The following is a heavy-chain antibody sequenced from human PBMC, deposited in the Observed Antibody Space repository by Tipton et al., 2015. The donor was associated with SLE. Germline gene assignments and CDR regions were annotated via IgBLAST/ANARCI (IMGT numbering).Heavy chain of an antibody. Sequence: TLSLTCTVSGGSVSSSSYYWGWIRQPPGKGLEWIGNINYSGTTYYNPSLKTRVTISVDTSKIQFSLKLTSVTAADTAVYYCARGPPFMEWERNWFDPWGQGTVVTVSS. V-gene: IGHV4-39*07. D-gene: IGHD3-3*02. J-gene: IGHJ5*02. CDR1: GGSVSSSSYY. CDR2: INYSGTT. CDR3: ARGPPFMEWERNWFDP.